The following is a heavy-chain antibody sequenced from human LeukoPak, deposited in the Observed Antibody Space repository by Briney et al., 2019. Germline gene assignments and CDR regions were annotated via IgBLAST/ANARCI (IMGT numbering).Heavy chain of an antibody. J-gene: IGHJ4*02. CDR1: GGSISSYY. Sequence: PSETLPLTCTVSGGSISSYYWSWVRQPAGKGLEWLGRIYTSGSTDYNPSLKSRVTISIDTSKNKFSLKVNSVTAADTAVYYCARAGGDNTLPVDPDFWGQGTLGTVSS. V-gene: IGHV4-4*07. CDR2: IYTSGST. CDR3: ARAGGDNTLPVDPDF. D-gene: IGHD4-17*01.